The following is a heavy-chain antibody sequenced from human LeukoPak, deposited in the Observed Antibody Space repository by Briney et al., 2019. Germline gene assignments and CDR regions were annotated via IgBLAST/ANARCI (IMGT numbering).Heavy chain of an antibody. Sequence: ASVKVSCKASGYTFTGYYMHWVRQAPGQGLEWMGWINPNSGGTNYAQKFQGRVTMTRDTSISTAYMELSRLRSDDTAVYYCARGVLLQGRGAFDIWGQGAMATVSS. J-gene: IGHJ3*02. CDR3: ARGVLLQGRGAFDI. CDR1: GYTFTGYY. D-gene: IGHD2-15*01. V-gene: IGHV1-2*02. CDR2: INPNSGGT.